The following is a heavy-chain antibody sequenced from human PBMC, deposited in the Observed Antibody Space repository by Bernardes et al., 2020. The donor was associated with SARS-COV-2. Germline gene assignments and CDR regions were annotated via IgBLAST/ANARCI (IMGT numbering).Heavy chain of an antibody. V-gene: IGHV3-23*01. Sequence: GGSLRLSCAASGYSFSSYAMTWVRQATGKGLEWVSAISGSAGSTYYADSLKGRFTISRDNSKNTLYLQMNSLRAEDTAVYYCARSRDYGDFGGILRGYYFDYWGQGTLVTVSS. CDR2: ISGSAGST. CDR3: ARSRDYGDFGGILRGYYFDY. CDR1: GYSFSSYA. J-gene: IGHJ4*02. D-gene: IGHD4-17*01.